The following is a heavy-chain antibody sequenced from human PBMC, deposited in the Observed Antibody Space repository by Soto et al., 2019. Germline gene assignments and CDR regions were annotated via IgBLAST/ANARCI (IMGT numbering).Heavy chain of an antibody. CDR2: MNPNSGNT. Sequence: ASVKVSCKASGYTFTSYDINWVRQATGQGLEWMGWMNPNSGNTGYAQKFQGRVTMTRNTSISAAYMELSSLRSEDTAVYYCARELGYCSGGSCYKYGFDPWGQGTLVTVSS. CDR1: GYTFTSYD. CDR3: ARELGYCSGGSCYKYGFDP. V-gene: IGHV1-8*01. J-gene: IGHJ5*02. D-gene: IGHD2-15*01.